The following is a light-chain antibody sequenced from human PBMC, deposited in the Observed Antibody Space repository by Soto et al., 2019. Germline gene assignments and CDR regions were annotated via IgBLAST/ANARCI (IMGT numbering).Light chain of an antibody. CDR3: QQYGSSPRT. CDR1: QSVSSNY. J-gene: IGKJ1*01. CDR2: GAS. Sequence: EIVLTQSPGTLSLSPGERATLSCRASQSVSSNYLAWYRRKPGQAPSLLIYGASTRATGIPGRFSGSGSGTYVTLTITSLEPEDFAVYYCQQYGSSPRTFGQGTKVEFK. V-gene: IGKV3-20*01.